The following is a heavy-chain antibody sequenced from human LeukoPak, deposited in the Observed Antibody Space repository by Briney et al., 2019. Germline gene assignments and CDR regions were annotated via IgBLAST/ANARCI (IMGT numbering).Heavy chain of an antibody. D-gene: IGHD3-10*01. CDR3: ARDGGLLWFGEFSYMDV. J-gene: IGHJ6*03. CDR1: GGSISSSNW. CDR2: IYHSGST. V-gene: IGHV4-4*02. Sequence: SETLSLTCAVSGGSISSSNWWSWVRQPPGKGLEWIGEIYHSGSTNYNPSLKSRVTISVDKSKNQFSLKLSSVTAADTAVYYCARDGGLLWFGEFSYMDVWGKGTTVTISS.